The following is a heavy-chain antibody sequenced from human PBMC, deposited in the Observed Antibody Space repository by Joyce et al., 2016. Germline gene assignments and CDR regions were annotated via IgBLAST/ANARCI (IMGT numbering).Heavy chain of an antibody. CDR3: ARDGSHYEVDD. CDR1: GFTFGAYG. D-gene: IGHD1-26*01. V-gene: IGHV3-33*01. J-gene: IGHJ4*02. Sequence: QVQLVESGGGVVQPGGSLSLSCVASGFTFGAYGMHWVRQAPGKGLEWVAVMTTDGREKYYADSVKGRLTISRDNSKSTLYAQMNSLRVEDTAVYYCARDGSHYEVDDWGQGTLVTVSS. CDR2: MTTDGREK.